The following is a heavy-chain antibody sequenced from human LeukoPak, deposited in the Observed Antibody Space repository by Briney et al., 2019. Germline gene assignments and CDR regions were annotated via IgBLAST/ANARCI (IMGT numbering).Heavy chain of an antibody. D-gene: IGHD3-3*01. CDR1: GFTFSTYA. J-gene: IGHJ4*02. Sequence: GGSLRLSCAASGFTFSTYAMNWVRQAPGKGLEWVSGITGVGDRTYYADSVKGRFTISRDNSKNMLFLQINSLRAEDTAVYYCAKGNNDFWSGYPRLSYFDYWGQGTLVTVPS. CDR2: ITGVGDRT. CDR3: AKGNNDFWSGYPRLSYFDY. V-gene: IGHV3-23*01.